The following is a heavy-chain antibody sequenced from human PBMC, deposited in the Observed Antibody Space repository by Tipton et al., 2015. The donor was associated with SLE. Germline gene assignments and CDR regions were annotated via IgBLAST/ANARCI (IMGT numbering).Heavy chain of an antibody. CDR2: IWYDGSNK. CDR1: GFTFSSYG. Sequence: SLRLSCAASGFTFSSYGMHWVRQAPGKGLEWVAVIWYDGSNKYYADSVKGRFTISRDNSKNTLYLQMNSLRAEDTAVYYCARDFRLGGSGACMDVGGQGTTVTVSS. CDR3: ARDFRLGGSGACMDV. D-gene: IGHD2-15*01. J-gene: IGHJ6*02. V-gene: IGHV3-33*01.